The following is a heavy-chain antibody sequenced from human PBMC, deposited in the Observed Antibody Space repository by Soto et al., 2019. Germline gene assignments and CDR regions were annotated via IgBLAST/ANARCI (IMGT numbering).Heavy chain of an antibody. D-gene: IGHD3-9*01. CDR1: GGSFSGYY. CDR2: INHSGST. Sequence: QVQLQQWGAGLLKPSETLSLTCAVYGGSFSGYYWSWIRQPPGKGLEWIGGINHSGSTNYNPSLKSRVTISVDTSKNQFSLKLSSVTPADTAVYYCARVIKNFYDILTGYTAFDYWGQGTLVTVSS. V-gene: IGHV4-34*01. J-gene: IGHJ4*02. CDR3: ARVIKNFYDILTGYTAFDY.